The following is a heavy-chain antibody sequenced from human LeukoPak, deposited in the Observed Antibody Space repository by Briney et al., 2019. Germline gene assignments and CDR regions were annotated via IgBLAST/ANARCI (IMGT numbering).Heavy chain of an antibody. J-gene: IGHJ4*02. CDR2: INDDGSDT. CDR1: GFTFKLYW. D-gene: IGHD3-22*01. Sequence: QPRGSLRLSCAASGFTFKLYWMHWVRQVPGKGPVWVARINDDGSDTVYADSVKGRFTISRDDAKNMLFLQMNSLRGEDTAVYHCVRGGPSTWFWGQGTLVTVSS. CDR3: VRGGPSTWF. V-gene: IGHV3-74*01.